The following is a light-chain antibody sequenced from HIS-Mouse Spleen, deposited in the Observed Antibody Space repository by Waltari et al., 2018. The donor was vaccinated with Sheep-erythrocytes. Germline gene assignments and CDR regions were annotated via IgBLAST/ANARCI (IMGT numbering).Light chain of an antibody. CDR1: SSDVGSYNL. CDR2: EGS. Sequence: QSALTQPRSVSGSPGQSVTISCTGTSSDVGSYNLFPWYQQHPGKAPKLMIYEGSKRPSGVSNRFSGSKSGNTASLTISGLQAEDEADYYCCSYAGSSTPWVFGGGTKLTVL. CDR3: CSYAGSSTPWV. V-gene: IGLV2-23*01. J-gene: IGLJ3*02.